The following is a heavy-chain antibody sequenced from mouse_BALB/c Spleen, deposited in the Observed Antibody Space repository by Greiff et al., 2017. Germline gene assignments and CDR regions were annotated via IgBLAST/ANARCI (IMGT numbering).Heavy chain of an antibody. D-gene: IGHD2-12*01. J-gene: IGHJ4*01. CDR3: ARHLRLDY. CDR1: GFTFSSYT. Sequence: EVQLVESGGGLVQPGGSLKLSCAASGFTFSSYTMSWVRQTPEKRLEWVAYISNGGGSTYYPDTVKGRFTISRDNAKNTLYLQMSSLKSEDTAMYYCARHLRLDYWGQGTSVTVSS. V-gene: IGHV5-12-2*01. CDR2: ISNGGGST.